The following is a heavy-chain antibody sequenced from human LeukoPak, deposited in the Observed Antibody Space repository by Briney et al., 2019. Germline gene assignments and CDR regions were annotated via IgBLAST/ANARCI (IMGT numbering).Heavy chain of an antibody. Sequence: GRSLRLSCAASGFTFGDHYMSWIRQAPGKGLEWGSYISSSGNSISYADSVKGRFTISRDNAKNSLFLQMNSLRAEDTAVYYCARAPVGVITPNFDYWGQGTLVTVSS. CDR3: ARAPVGVITPNFDY. CDR1: GFTFGDHY. CDR2: ISSSGNSI. J-gene: IGHJ4*02. V-gene: IGHV3-11*01. D-gene: IGHD3-22*01.